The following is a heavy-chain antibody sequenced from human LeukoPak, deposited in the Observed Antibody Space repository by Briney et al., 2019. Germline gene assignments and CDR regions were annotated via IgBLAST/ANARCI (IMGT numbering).Heavy chain of an antibody. V-gene: IGHV3-48*01. J-gene: IGHJ6*03. CDR1: GFTFSSYS. Sequence: PGGSLRLSCAASGFTFSSYSMNWVRQAPGKGLEWVSYISSSSTIYYADSVKGRFTISRDNAKNSLYLQMNSLRAEDTAVYYCARGDGGYQLLLNYYYMDVWGKGTTVTVSS. CDR3: ARGDGGYQLLLNYYYMDV. CDR2: ISSSSTI. D-gene: IGHD2-2*01.